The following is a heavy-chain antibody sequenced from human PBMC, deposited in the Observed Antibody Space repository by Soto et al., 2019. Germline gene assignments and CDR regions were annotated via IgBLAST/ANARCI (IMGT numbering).Heavy chain of an antibody. CDR3: ARDRFSTSRYGMDV. D-gene: IGHD2-2*01. V-gene: IGHV4-31*03. Sequence: QVQLQESGPGLVKPSQTLSLTCTVSGGSISSGGYYWSWIRQHPAKGLEWIGYIYYSGSTYYNPSLKSRVTISVDTSKNQFSLKLSSVTAADTAVYYCARDRFSTSRYGMDVWGQGTTVTVSS. J-gene: IGHJ6*02. CDR2: IYYSGST. CDR1: GGSISSGGYY.